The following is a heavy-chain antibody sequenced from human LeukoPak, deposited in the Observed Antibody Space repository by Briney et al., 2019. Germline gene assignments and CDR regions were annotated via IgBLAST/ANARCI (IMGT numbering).Heavy chain of an antibody. CDR2: ISSSGSI. V-gene: IGHV3-48*04. CDR1: GFSFTPYS. Sequence: GGSLRLSCGVSGFSFTPYSMNWVRQAPGKGLEWISYISSSGSINADSVKGRFTVSRDNAKNSLYLEMNSLRVEDTALYYCARGARYYSAVEVWSQGTAVTVSS. CDR3: ARGARYYSAVEV. J-gene: IGHJ6*02.